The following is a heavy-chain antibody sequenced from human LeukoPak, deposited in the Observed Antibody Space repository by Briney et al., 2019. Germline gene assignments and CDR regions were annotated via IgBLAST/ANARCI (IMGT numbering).Heavy chain of an antibody. CDR1: GFTFSSYS. Sequence: PGGSLRLSCAASGFTFSSYSMNWVRQAPGKGLEWLSYISSSSRTIHYADSVKGRFTISRDNAKNSLYLQMNSLRAEDTAVYYCARAASMIGYCSGGSCYSLFDYWGQGTLVTVSS. V-gene: IGHV3-48*01. CDR3: ARAASMIGYCSGGSCYSLFDY. J-gene: IGHJ4*02. D-gene: IGHD2-15*01. CDR2: ISSSSRTI.